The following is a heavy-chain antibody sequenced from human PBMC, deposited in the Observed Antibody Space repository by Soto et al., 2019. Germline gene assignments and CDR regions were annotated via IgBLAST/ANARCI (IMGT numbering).Heavy chain of an antibody. CDR3: ARGMATNYYYGMEV. V-gene: IGHV3-21*01. CDR2: ISSSSSSYI. Sequence: VGSLRLSCASSVFTFSSYSMNCVRDSPGKGLEWVSSISSSSSSYIYYADSVKGRFTISRDNAKNSLYLQMNSLRAEDTAVYYCARGMATNYYYGMEVWGQRTTVSLSS. D-gene: IGHD5-12*01. CDR1: VFTFSSYS. J-gene: IGHJ6*02.